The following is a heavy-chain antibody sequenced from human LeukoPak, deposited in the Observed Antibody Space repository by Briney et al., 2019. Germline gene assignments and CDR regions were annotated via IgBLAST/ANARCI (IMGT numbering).Heavy chain of an antibody. CDR2: IGGSGSST. Sequence: AGSLRLSCSASGFTFNTYSMSWVRQAPGKGLEWVSGIGGSGSSTYYAESVKGRFTISRDHSKNTLYLQMNSLRAEDTAAYYCAKAVDDYLFDYWGQGTLVAVSS. D-gene: IGHD2/OR15-2a*01. CDR1: GFTFNTYS. J-gene: IGHJ4*02. V-gene: IGHV3-23*01. CDR3: AKAVDDYLFDY.